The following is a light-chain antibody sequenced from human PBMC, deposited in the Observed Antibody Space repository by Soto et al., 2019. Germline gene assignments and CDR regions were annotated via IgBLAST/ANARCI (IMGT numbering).Light chain of an antibody. CDR2: GAS. J-gene: IGKJ1*01. CDR3: QHYNSYSEA. CDR1: QLISRN. Sequence: EIVMTQSPATLSVSPGERATLSCTARQLISRNLAWYQQKPGQAPRLLIYGASTRATGIPDRFSGSGSGTEFTLTISSLQPDDFATYYCQHYNSYSEAFGQGTKVDIK. V-gene: IGKV3D-15*01.